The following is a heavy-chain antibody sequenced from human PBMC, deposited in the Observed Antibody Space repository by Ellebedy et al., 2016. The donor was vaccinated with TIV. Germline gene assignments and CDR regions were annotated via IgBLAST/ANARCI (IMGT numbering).Heavy chain of an antibody. Sequence: ASVKVSCXASGYTFTSYDINWVRQATGQGLEWMGWMNPNSGNTGYAQKFQGRVTMTRNTSISTAYMELSSLRSEDTAVYYCARRGGDILTGYFDYWGQGTLVTVSS. CDR1: GYTFTSYD. CDR3: ARRGGDILTGYFDY. CDR2: MNPNSGNT. J-gene: IGHJ4*02. V-gene: IGHV1-8*01. D-gene: IGHD3-9*01.